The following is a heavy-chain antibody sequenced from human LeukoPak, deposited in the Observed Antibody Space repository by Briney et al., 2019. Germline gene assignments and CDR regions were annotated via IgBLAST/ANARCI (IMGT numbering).Heavy chain of an antibody. CDR2: IIPIFGTA. D-gene: IGHD5-18*01. CDR3: ARSGSEDTAMVSSFGY. CDR1: GATFSSYA. V-gene: IGHV1-69*13. J-gene: IGHJ4*02. Sequence: SVKVSCKASGATFSSYAISWVRQAPGQGLEWMGGIIPIFGTANYAQKFQGRVTITADESTSTAYMELSSLRSEDTAVYYCARSGSEDTAMVSSFGYWGQGTLVTVSS.